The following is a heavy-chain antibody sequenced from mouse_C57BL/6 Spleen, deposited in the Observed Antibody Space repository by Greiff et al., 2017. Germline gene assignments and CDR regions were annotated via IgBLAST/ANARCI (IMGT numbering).Heavy chain of an antibody. V-gene: IGHV1-64*01. D-gene: IGHD2-4*01. J-gene: IGHJ1*03. CDR3: ARMDYDYDGWYFDV. CDR2: IHPNSGST. Sequence: QVQLQQPGAELVKPGASVKLSCKASGYTFTSYWMHWVKQRPGQGLEWIGMIHPNSGSTNYNEKFKSKATLTVDKSSSTAYMQLSSLTSEDSAVYYWARMDYDYDGWYFDVWGTGTTVTVSS. CDR1: GYTFTSYW.